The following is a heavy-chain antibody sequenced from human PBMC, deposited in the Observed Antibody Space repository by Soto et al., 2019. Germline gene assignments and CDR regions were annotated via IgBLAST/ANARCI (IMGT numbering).Heavy chain of an antibody. V-gene: IGHV1-2*02. Sequence: GASVKVSCKAFGYTFTGYFIHWVRQAPGQGLEWMGWINPNSGATKYAQKFQGRVTMTRDTSISTAYMELTLLRSDDTAVYYCARGGGTILAPLPWGQGTLVTVPQ. J-gene: IGHJ5*02. CDR2: INPNSGAT. CDR1: GYTFTGYF. CDR3: ARGGGTILAPLP. D-gene: IGHD3-3*01.